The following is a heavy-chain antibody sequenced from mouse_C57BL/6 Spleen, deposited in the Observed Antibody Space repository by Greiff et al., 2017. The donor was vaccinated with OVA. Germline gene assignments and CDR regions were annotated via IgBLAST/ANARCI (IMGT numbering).Heavy chain of an antibody. J-gene: IGHJ3*01. Sequence: VQLQQSGAELVRPGASVKLSCTASGFNIKDDYMHWVKQRPEQGLEWIGWIDPENGDTEYASKFQGKATITADTSSNTAYLQLSSLTSEDTAVYYCTTDYSSAWFAYWGQGTLVTVSA. CDR3: TTDYSSAWFAY. D-gene: IGHD2-5*01. CDR2: IDPENGDT. CDR1: GFNIKDDY. V-gene: IGHV14-4*01.